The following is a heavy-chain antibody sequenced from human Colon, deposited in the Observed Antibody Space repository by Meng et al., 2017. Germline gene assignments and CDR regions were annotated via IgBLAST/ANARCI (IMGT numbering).Heavy chain of an antibody. V-gene: IGHV3-30*03. J-gene: IGHJ3*02. CDR1: GFTFSTYQ. CDR3: ARALRGLPLDI. CDR2: ILFDERNK. Sequence: GESLKISCAASGFTFSTYQMHWVRQAPGKGLEWVAVILFDERNKFYADSVKARFTISRDNSKNTLDLQMNSLRAEETAIYYCARALRGLPLDIWGQGTMVTVSS.